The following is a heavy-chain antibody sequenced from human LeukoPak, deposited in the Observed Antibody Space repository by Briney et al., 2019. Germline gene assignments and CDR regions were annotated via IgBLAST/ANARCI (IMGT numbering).Heavy chain of an antibody. CDR2: ITSGSTYI. CDR3: ARDLPGPGDDFWSGYRRSGIDY. J-gene: IGHJ4*02. Sequence: GGSLRLSCAASRFTFSSYNMNWVRQAPGKGLEWVSSITSGSTYIYYADSVKGRFTISRDNAKNSLYLQMNSLRAEDTAVYYCARDLPGPGDDFWSGYRRSGIDYWGQGTLVTVSS. CDR1: RFTFSSYN. D-gene: IGHD3-3*01. V-gene: IGHV3-21*01.